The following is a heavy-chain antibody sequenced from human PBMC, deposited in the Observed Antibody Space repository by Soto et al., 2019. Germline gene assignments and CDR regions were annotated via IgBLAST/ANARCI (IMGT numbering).Heavy chain of an antibody. Sequence: PSETHSLTWAVYGGSFRGYYWSWIRQPPGKGLEWIGEINHSGSTNYNPSLKSRVTISVDTSKNQFSLKLSSVTAADTAVYYCARHQCYSGCKWFDPWGQGTLVTVSS. D-gene: IGHD6-19*01. CDR3: ARHQCYSGCKWFDP. CDR2: INHSGST. J-gene: IGHJ5*02. V-gene: IGHV4-34*01. CDR1: GGSFRGYY.